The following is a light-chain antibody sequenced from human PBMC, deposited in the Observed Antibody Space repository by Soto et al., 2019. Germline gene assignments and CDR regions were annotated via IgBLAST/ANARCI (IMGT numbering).Light chain of an antibody. CDR3: QQYGSSPQT. Sequence: IVLTQSPVTLSLSPCERATLSCSSSQSVSSNYLVWYQQKPGQAPRLLIYGASRRAIGIPDRFSGSGSGTDFTLTISRLEPEDFAVYYCQQYGSSPQTFGQGTKVDIK. V-gene: IGKV3-20*01. CDR1: QSVSSNY. CDR2: GAS. J-gene: IGKJ1*01.